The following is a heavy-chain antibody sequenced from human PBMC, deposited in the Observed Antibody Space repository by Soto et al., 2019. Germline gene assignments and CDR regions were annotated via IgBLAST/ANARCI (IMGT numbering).Heavy chain of an antibody. J-gene: IGHJ6*03. V-gene: IGHV3-30*18. D-gene: IGHD1-1*01. CDR1: GFTFSSYS. CDR2: ISYDGSNK. CDR3: AKDRTILYYYYYMDV. Sequence: QVQLVESGGGVVQPGRSLRLSCAASGFTFSSYSMHWVRQAPGKGLEWVAVISYDGSNKYYADSVKGRFTISRDNSKNTLYLQMNSLRAEDTAVYYCAKDRTILYYYYYMDVWGKGTTVTVSS.